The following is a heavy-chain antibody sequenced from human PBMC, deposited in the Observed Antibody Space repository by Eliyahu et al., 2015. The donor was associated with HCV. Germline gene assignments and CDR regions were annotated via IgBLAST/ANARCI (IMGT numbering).Heavy chain of an antibody. Sequence: QVQLQESGPGLVKPSETLSLTCTVXGGSXSSYXWSWIRQPPGKGLEWIGYIHYSGSTNYNPSLKSRVTISVDTSKNQFSLKLSSVTAADTAVYYCASGGGGIAVTGTGGWFDPWGQGTLVTVSS. CDR2: IHYSGST. CDR3: ASGGGGIAVTGTGGWFDP. J-gene: IGHJ5*02. V-gene: IGHV4-59*01. D-gene: IGHD6-19*01. CDR1: GGSXSSYX.